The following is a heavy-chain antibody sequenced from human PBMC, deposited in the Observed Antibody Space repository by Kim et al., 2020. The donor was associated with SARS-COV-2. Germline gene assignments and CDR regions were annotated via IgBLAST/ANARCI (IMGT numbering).Heavy chain of an antibody. V-gene: IGHV1-3*01. J-gene: IGHJ2*01. CDR2: INAGNGNT. D-gene: IGHD3-9*01. Sequence: ASVKVSCKASGYTFTSYAMHWVRQAPGQRLEWMGWINAGNGNTKYSQKFQGRVTITRDTSASTAYMELSSLRSEDTAVYYCARVGLRYFDWLGEGYFDLWGRGTLVTVSS. CDR3: ARVGLRYFDWLGEGYFDL. CDR1: GYTFTSYA.